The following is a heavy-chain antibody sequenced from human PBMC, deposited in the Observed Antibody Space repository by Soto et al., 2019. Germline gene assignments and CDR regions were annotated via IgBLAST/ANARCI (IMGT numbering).Heavy chain of an antibody. CDR3: AKMGGDAYKPIDS. J-gene: IGHJ4*02. V-gene: IGHV3-23*01. CDR1: GFTFSDSA. CDR2: ISASGYST. Sequence: GGSLRLSCAASGFTFSDSAMGWVRQAPGKGLEWVSSISASGYSTYYADSVKGRFTISRDTSKNTLYLQTKSLRAEDTAMYYCAKMGGDAYKPIDSWGQGSLVTVSS. D-gene: IGHD3-16*01.